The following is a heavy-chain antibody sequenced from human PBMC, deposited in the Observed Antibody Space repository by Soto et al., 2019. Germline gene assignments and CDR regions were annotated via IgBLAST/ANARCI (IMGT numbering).Heavy chain of an antibody. CDR1: GGTFSSYA. CDR2: IIPIFGTA. V-gene: IGHV1-69*13. J-gene: IGHJ2*01. D-gene: IGHD2-21*02. CDR3: ATPGAAGGDRLGVGY. Sequence: SVKVSCKASGGTFSSYAISWFRQAPGQGLEWMGGIIPIFGTAKYAQKFQGRVTITADESTSTDYMELSSLRSEDTAVYYCATPGAAGGDRLGVGYWGRG.